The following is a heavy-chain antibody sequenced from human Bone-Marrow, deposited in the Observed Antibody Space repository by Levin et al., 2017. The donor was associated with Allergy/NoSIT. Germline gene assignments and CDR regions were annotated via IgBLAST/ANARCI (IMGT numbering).Heavy chain of an antibody. Sequence: GGSLRLSCAASGFTLKRYAMHWVRQAPGKGMEWLSLISYDEIQKIYADSVKGRFIISRDTSANTVYLQMNSLRVEDTAIYYCATPMLGGWGQGTLVTVSS. V-gene: IGHV3-30-3*01. CDR3: ATPMLGG. D-gene: IGHD4-23*01. J-gene: IGHJ4*02. CDR2: ISYDEIQK. CDR1: GFTLKRYA.